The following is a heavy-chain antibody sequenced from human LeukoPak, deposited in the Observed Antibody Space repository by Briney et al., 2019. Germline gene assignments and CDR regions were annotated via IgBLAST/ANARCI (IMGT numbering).Heavy chain of an antibody. V-gene: IGHV3-23*01. CDR1: GFTFSSYA. J-gene: IGHJ2*01. Sequence: GGSLRLSCAASGFTFSSYAMSWVRQAPGKGLEWVSAISGSGGSTYYADSVKGRFTISRDNSKSTLFLQMNSLRAEDTALYYCARGSTRYYWCFDLWGRGTLVTVSS. CDR2: ISGSGGST. CDR3: ARGSTRYYWCFDL. D-gene: IGHD3-16*02.